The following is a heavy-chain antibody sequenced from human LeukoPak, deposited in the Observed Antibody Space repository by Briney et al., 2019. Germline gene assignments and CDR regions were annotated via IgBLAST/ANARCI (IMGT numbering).Heavy chain of an antibody. Sequence: GGSLRLSCAASGFTFSSYAMSWVRQAPGKGLEWVSAISGSGGSTYYADSVKGRFTISRDNTKNTLYLQMNSLRAEDTAVYYCAKRPSGRITIFGVVPAFDYWGQGTLVTVSS. CDR2: ISGSGGST. J-gene: IGHJ4*02. CDR1: GFTFSSYA. CDR3: AKRPSGRITIFGVVPAFDY. D-gene: IGHD3-3*01. V-gene: IGHV3-23*01.